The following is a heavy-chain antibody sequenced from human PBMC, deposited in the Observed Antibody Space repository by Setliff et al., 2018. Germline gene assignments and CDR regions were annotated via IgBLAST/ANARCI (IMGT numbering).Heavy chain of an antibody. J-gene: IGHJ3*02. V-gene: IGHV1-8*02. Sequence: GASVKVSCKASGYSFTNYDINWVRQATGQGLEWMGWINPNSGNTDYAQKFQGRVTMTTNTSINTAYMELSSLRFEGTAVYYCARPDGGGSWTSDAFDIWGQGTMVTVSS. D-gene: IGHD6-25*01. CDR2: INPNSGNT. CDR1: GYSFTNYD. CDR3: ARPDGGGSWTSDAFDI.